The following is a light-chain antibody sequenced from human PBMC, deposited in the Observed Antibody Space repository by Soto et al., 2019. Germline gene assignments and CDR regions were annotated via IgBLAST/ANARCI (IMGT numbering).Light chain of an antibody. V-gene: IGKV3-15*01. J-gene: IGKJ2*01. Sequence: EIVMTQYPATLSVSPGETATLSCRASQSVSSNVAWDQQKPGQSPRLLVYGASTRATGIPARFSGSGSGTAFTLTISSLQSEDFAVYYCQHYNNWPLYTFGQGTKLEIK. CDR2: GAS. CDR1: QSVSSN. CDR3: QHYNNWPLYT.